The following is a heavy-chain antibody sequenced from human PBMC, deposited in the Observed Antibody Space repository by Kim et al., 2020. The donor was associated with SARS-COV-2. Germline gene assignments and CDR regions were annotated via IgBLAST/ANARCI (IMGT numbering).Heavy chain of an antibody. CDR2: IWYDGSNK. J-gene: IGHJ6*02. CDR3: ARDPNLNTYAMDV. CDR1: GFTFSSYG. V-gene: IGHV3-33*08. Sequence: GGSLRLSCAASGFTFSSYGMHWVRQAPGKGLEWVAVIWYDGSNKYYVDSVKGRFTISRDNSKNTLYLQMNSLRAEDTAVYYCARDPNLNTYAMDVWGQGTTVTVSS. D-gene: IGHD1-1*01.